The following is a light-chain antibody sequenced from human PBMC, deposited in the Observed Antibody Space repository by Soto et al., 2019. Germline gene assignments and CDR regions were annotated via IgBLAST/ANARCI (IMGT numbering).Light chain of an antibody. J-gene: IGLJ2*01. CDR1: SSNIGAVYD. Sequence: QSVLTQPPSVSGAPGQRVTISCTGSSSNIGAVYDVHWYQQLPGTAPKLLIFGNSNRPTGVPDRSSGSKSGTSASLAITGLQAEDEADYYCQSYDSSLRGVVFGGGTKLTVL. CDR3: QSYDSSLRGVV. V-gene: IGLV1-40*01. CDR2: GNS.